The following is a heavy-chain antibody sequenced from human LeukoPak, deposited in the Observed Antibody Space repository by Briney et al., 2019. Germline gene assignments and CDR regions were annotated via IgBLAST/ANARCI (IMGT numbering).Heavy chain of an antibody. Sequence: TGGSLRLSCAASGFTFSSYSMNWVRQAPGKGLEWVANIKQDGSEKYYVDSVKGRFTISRDNAKNSLYLQMNSLRAEDTAVYYCARDIVVVPAAIRGPHWFDPWGQGTLVTVSS. CDR2: IKQDGSEK. CDR3: ARDIVVVPAAIRGPHWFDP. J-gene: IGHJ5*02. V-gene: IGHV3-7*01. CDR1: GFTFSSYS. D-gene: IGHD2-2*02.